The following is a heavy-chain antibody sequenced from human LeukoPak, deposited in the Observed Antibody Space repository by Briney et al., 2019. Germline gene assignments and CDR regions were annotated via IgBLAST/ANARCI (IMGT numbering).Heavy chain of an antibody. CDR3: ARGATAYGSGSYSDY. CDR1: GFTFSSYE. D-gene: IGHD3-10*01. CDR2: ISSSGSTI. J-gene: IGHJ4*02. V-gene: IGHV3-48*03. Sequence: GGSLRLSCAASGFTFSSYEMNWVRQAPGKGLEWVSYISSSGSTIYYADSVKGRFTISRDNAKNSLYLQMNSLRAEDTAVYYCARGATAYGSGSYSDYWGQGTLVTVSS.